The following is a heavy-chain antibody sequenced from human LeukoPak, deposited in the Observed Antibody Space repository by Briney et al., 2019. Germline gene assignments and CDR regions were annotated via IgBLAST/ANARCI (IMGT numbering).Heavy chain of an antibody. CDR3: AKGREEWELKRPYDY. CDR1: GFTFSSYV. CDR2: ISGSGGHT. J-gene: IGHJ4*01. Sequence: GGSLRLSCAASGFTFSSYVMTWVRQSPGKGLEWVAAISGSGGHTYYADSVKGRFTISRDSSTNTVYLQMNSLGAEDTAVYYCAKGREEWELKRPYDYWGHGTLVTVSS. D-gene: IGHD1-26*01. V-gene: IGHV3-23*01.